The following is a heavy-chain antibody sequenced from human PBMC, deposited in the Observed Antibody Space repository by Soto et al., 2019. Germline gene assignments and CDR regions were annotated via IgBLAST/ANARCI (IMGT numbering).Heavy chain of an antibody. CDR1: GYSISSGYY. V-gene: IGHV4-38-2*01. J-gene: IGHJ4*02. Sequence: SETLSLTCAVSGYSISSGYYLGWILQPPGKGLEWIGSIYHSGSTYYNPSLKSRVTISVDTSKNQFSLKLSSVTAADTAVYYCARSIAAAGTCCFDYWGQGTLVTVSS. D-gene: IGHD6-13*01. CDR3: ARSIAAAGTCCFDY. CDR2: IYHSGST.